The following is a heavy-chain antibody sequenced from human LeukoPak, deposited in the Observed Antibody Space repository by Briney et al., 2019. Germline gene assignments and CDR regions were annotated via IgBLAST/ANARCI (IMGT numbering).Heavy chain of an antibody. D-gene: IGHD3-10*01. CDR1: GGTFSSYA. Sequence: SVKVSCKASGGTFSSYAISWVRQAPGQGLEWMGRIIPIFGTANYAQKFQGRVTISTDESTSTAYMELSSLRSEDTAVYYCARDLSQRSYGSGSNWFDPWGQGTLVTVSS. V-gene: IGHV1-69*05. J-gene: IGHJ5*02. CDR3: ARDLSQRSYGSGSNWFDP. CDR2: IIPIFGTA.